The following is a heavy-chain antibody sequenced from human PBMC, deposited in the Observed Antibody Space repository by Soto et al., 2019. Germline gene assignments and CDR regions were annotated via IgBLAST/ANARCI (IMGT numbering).Heavy chain of an antibody. CDR1: GFTFSSYG. CDR3: ARELLYCISTSCYLYGMDV. Sequence: PGGSLRLSCAASGFTFSSYGMHWVRQAPGKGLEWVAVIWYDGSNKYYADSVKGRFTISRDDSKNTLYLQMNSLRAEDTAVYYCARELLYCISTSCYLYGMDVWGQGTTVTVSS. CDR2: IWYDGSNK. D-gene: IGHD2-2*01. J-gene: IGHJ6*02. V-gene: IGHV3-33*01.